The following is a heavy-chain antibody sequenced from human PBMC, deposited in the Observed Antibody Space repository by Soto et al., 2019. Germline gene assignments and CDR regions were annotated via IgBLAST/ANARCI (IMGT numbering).Heavy chain of an antibody. CDR2: IYPGDSDT. D-gene: IGHD3-22*01. V-gene: IGHV5-51*01. CDR3: ARMGYDSSGYYPHWFDP. J-gene: IGHJ5*02. Sequence: PGESLKISCKGSGYSFTSYWIGWVRQMPGKGLEWMGIIYPGDSDTRYSPSFQGQVTISADKSISTAYLQWSSLKASDTAMYYCARMGYDSSGYYPHWFDPWGQGTLVTVSS. CDR1: GYSFTSYW.